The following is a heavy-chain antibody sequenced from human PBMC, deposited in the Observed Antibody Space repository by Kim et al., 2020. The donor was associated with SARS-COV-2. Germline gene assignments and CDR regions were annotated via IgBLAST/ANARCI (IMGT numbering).Heavy chain of an antibody. CDR2: IRRDGSQE. Sequence: GGSLRLSCTASGFTFSNYGIHWVRQAPGKGLEWVALIRRDGSQEYYADSVKGRFTISRDNSKTTLYLQLNSHSVEDTAVSHCTRAGSTWWERFGRHN. CDR3: TRAGSTWWERFGRHN. J-gene: IGHJ5*01. V-gene: IGHV3-30*02. D-gene: IGHD1-1*01. CDR1: GFTFSNYG.